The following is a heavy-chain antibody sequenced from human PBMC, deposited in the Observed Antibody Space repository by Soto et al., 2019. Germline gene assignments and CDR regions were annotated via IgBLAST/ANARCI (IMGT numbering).Heavy chain of an antibody. D-gene: IGHD3-16*02. V-gene: IGHV3-23*01. J-gene: IGHJ4*02. Sequence: PGGSLRLSCAASGFTFSSYAMSWVRQAPGKGLEWVSAISGSGGSTYYADSVKGRFTISRDNSKNTLYLQMNSLRAEDTAVYYCAKDLAMITFGGVIVYDYWGQGTLVTVSS. CDR1: GFTFSSYA. CDR2: ISGSGGST. CDR3: AKDLAMITFGGVIVYDY.